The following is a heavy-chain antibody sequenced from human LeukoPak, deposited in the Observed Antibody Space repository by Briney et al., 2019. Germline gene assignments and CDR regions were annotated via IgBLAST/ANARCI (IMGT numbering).Heavy chain of an antibody. J-gene: IGHJ6*02. CDR2: ISGTGSTT. D-gene: IGHD2-2*01. CDR1: GFTFSSYA. Sequence: GGSLRLSCAASGFTFSSYAMSWVRQAPGKGLEWVSAISGTGSTTFYADSVKGRFTISRDNSKNTLYLQMNSLRAEDTAVYYCAKKLGYCSSTSWYFFRHYYYGMDVWGQGTTVTVSS. V-gene: IGHV3-23*01. CDR3: AKKLGYCSSTSWYFFRHYYYGMDV.